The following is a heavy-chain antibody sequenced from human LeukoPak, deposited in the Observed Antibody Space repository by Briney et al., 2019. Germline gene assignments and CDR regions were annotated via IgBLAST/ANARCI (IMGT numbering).Heavy chain of an antibody. CDR1: GFTFSSYS. Sequence: GGSLRLSCAASGFTFSSYSMNWVRQAPGKGLEWVSSISSSSSYIYYADSVKGRFTISRDNAKNSLYLQMNSLRAEDTALYHCARGYILSMGYYYGMDVWGQGTTVTVSS. J-gene: IGHJ6*02. V-gene: IGHV3-21*04. CDR2: ISSSSSYI. CDR3: ARGYILSMGYYYGMDV. D-gene: IGHD2/OR15-2a*01.